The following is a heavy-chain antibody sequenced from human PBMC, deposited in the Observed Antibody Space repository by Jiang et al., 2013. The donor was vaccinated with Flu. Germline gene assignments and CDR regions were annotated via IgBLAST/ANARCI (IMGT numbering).Heavy chain of an antibody. V-gene: IGHV1-69*01. CDR1: GGTFSTYG. CDR2: IIPIFGIT. Sequence: SGAEVKKPGSSVRVSCKASGGTFSTYGFSWVRQAPGQGLEWMGGIIPIFGITNYAQKFQGRVTITADESTSTAYMELSSLRSDDTAVYYCARTSPDYYDSSSYFPLRYWGQGSLVTVSS. CDR3: ARTSPDYYDSSSYFPLRY. J-gene: IGHJ4*02. D-gene: IGHD3-22*01.